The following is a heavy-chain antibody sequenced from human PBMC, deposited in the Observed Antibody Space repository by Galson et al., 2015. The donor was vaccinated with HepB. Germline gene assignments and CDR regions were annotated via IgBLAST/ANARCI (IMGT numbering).Heavy chain of an antibody. V-gene: IGHV3-73*01. Sequence: SLRLSCAASGFTFSGSAIHWVRQASGKGPEWVGRIRSKANNYATSYVPSLKGRFTISRDDSKNMAYLHMKSLKTGETAVYYCTRLGYLSGYSSRWGQGTLVTVSS. D-gene: IGHD5-12*01. CDR3: TRLGYLSGYSSR. CDR1: GFTFSGSA. CDR2: IRSKANNYAT. J-gene: IGHJ4*02.